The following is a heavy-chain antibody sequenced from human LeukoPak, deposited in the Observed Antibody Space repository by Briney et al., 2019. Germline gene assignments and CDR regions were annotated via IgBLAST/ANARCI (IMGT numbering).Heavy chain of an antibody. D-gene: IGHD3-3*01. V-gene: IGHV1-18*01. CDR1: GYTFTSYG. CDR3: ARDPGSSYYDFWSGYWGRFDP. CDR2: ISAYNGNT. Sequence: ASVKVSCKASGYTFTSYGISWVRQAPGQGLEWMGWISAYNGNTNYAQKLQGRVTMTTDTSTSTAYMELRSLRSDDTAVYYCARDPGSSYYDFWSGYWGRFDPWGQGTLVTVSS. J-gene: IGHJ5*02.